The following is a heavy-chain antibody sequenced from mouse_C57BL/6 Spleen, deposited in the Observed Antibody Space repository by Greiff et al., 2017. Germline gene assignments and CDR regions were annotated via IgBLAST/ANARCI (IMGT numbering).Heavy chain of an antibody. CDR3: ARLGDYDYYAMDY. CDR2: ISYDGSN. CDR1: GYSITSGYY. V-gene: IGHV3-6*01. D-gene: IGHD2-4*01. J-gene: IGHJ4*01. Sequence: VQLQQSGPGLVKPSQSLSLTCSVTGYSITSGYYWNWIRQFPGNKLEWMGYISYDGSNNYNPSLKNRISITRDTSKNQFFLKLNSVTTEDTATYYCARLGDYDYYAMDYWGQGTSVTVSS.